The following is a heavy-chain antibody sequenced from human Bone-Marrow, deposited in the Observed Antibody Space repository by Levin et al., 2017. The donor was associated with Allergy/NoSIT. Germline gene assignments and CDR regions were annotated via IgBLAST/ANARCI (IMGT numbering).Heavy chain of an antibody. CDR3: AARGITMNIVATTAAFDI. CDR2: ISWNSGSI. CDR1: GFTFDDYA. D-gene: IGHD5-12*01. Sequence: SLKISCAASGFTFDDYAMHWVRQAPGKGLEWVSGISWNSGSIGYADSVKGRFTISRDNAKNSLYLQMNSLRAEDTALYYCAARGITMNIVATTAAFDIWGQGTMVTVSS. J-gene: IGHJ3*02. V-gene: IGHV3-9*01.